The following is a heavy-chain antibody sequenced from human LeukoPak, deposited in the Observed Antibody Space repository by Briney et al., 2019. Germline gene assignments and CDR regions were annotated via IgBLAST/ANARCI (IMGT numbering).Heavy chain of an antibody. Sequence: GGSLRLSCAASGFTFSTYWMHWVRQAPGKGLVWVSRINSDGSSISYADSVKGRFTISRDNAKNTLYLQMNSLRAEDTAVYYCARGSAYYYDSSGHEHFDYWGQGSLVTVSS. CDR1: GFTFSTYW. V-gene: IGHV3-74*01. J-gene: IGHJ4*02. CDR2: INSDGSSI. D-gene: IGHD3-22*01. CDR3: ARGSAYYYDSSGHEHFDY.